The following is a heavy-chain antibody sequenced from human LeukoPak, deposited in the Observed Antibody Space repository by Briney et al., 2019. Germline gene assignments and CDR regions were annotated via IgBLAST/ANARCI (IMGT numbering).Heavy chain of an antibody. D-gene: IGHD3-10*01. J-gene: IGHJ5*02. CDR1: GYTFTGYY. CDR3: ARSGYITMVRGVIRGWFDP. V-gene: IGHV1-2*02. Sequence: ASVKVSCKASGYTFTGYYMHWVRQAPGQGLEWMGWINPNSGGTNYAQKFRGRVTMTRDTSISTAYMELSRLRSDDTAVYYCARSGYITMVRGVIRGWFDPWGQGTLVTVSS. CDR2: INPNSGGT.